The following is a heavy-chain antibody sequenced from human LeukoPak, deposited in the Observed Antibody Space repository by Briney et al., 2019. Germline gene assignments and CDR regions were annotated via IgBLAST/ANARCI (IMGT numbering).Heavy chain of an antibody. V-gene: IGHV3-23*01. CDR1: GFTFSSYA. CDR3: AKEPYYYDSSGYYYDY. D-gene: IGHD3-22*01. Sequence: GGSLRLSCAASGFTFSSYAMSWVRQAPGKGLEWVSAISGSGGSTYYADSVKGRFTISRDNSKNTLYLQMNSLRAEDTAVYYCAKEPYYYDSSGYYYDYWGQGTLVTVSS. CDR2: ISGSGGST. J-gene: IGHJ4*02.